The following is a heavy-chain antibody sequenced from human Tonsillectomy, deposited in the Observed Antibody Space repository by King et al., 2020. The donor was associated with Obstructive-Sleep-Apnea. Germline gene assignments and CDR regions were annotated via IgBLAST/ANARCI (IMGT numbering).Heavy chain of an antibody. D-gene: IGHD6-13*01. V-gene: IGHV3-11*01. CDR2: VSSTGLTI. J-gene: IGHJ4*02. CDR1: GFSFSDYY. Sequence: VQLGESGGGLVKPGGSLRLSCAASGFSFSDYYMSWIRQAPGKGLEWVSFVSSTGLTIDYADSVRGRFTISRDNGKNSLYLQMNSLRAEDTAVYYCTRDGAAAAVIYWGQGTLVTVSS. CDR3: TRDGAAAAVIY.